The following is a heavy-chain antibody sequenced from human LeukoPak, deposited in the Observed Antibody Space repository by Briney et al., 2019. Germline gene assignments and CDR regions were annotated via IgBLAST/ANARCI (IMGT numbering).Heavy chain of an antibody. J-gene: IGHJ6*02. CDR3: ARDVHRRDYGMDV. D-gene: IGHD5-24*01. CDR2: ISSSGSTI. CDR1: GFTFSSYE. Sequence: GGSLRLSCAASGFTFSSYEMNWVRQAPGKGLEGVSYISSSGSTIYYADSVKGRFTISRDNAKNSLYLQMYSLRAEDTAVYYCARDVHRRDYGMDVWGQGTTVTVSS. V-gene: IGHV3-48*03.